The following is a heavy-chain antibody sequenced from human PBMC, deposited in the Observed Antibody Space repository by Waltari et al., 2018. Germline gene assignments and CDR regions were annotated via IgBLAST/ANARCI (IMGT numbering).Heavy chain of an antibody. J-gene: IGHJ4*02. CDR3: VKTVVGSFIFDY. CDR2: ISDNGRST. D-gene: IGHD1-26*01. CDR1: GFSCSSYG. Sequence: EVQLVEYGGGLVQPGGSLSLSCSASGFSCSSYGMHWVRQTPGKGLEYVAGISDNGRSTYYANSVKDRFSISRDNSKNTLYIQMSSLRSEDTAIYYCVKTVVGSFIFDYWGQGTLVTVSS. V-gene: IGHV3-64D*06.